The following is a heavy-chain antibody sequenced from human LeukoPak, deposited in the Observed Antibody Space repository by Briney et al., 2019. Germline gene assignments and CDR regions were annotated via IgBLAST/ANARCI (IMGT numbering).Heavy chain of an antibody. D-gene: IGHD3-10*01. J-gene: IGHJ4*02. CDR3: AKDVWVWFGGFPHLTSGAGEPWSPSFDY. CDR1: VFLFSSCD. CDR2: ISHDRSNK. V-gene: IGHV3-30-3*02. Sequence: PGGSLSLSCAASVFLFSSCDMHCVRGARGRGLEWVAFISHDRSNKYCADSVRGRFTISRDNSKNTLYLQMNSLRAEDTAVYYCAKDVWVWFGGFPHLTSGAGEPWSPSFDYWGQGTLVTVSS.